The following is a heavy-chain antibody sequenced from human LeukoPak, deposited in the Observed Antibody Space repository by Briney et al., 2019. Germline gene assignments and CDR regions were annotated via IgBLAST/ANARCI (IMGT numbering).Heavy chain of an antibody. Sequence: PGGSLRLSCAASGFTFRNYAMSWVRQAPGKGLEWVSTLSVGGTTYYADSVRGRFTIPRDKSKNTLYLQMNSLRAEDTAIYYCAKGGGEDWPFDYWGQGTLVTVSS. V-gene: IGHV3-23*01. CDR3: AKGGGEDWPFDY. J-gene: IGHJ4*02. CDR1: GFTFRNYA. CDR2: LSVGGTT. D-gene: IGHD3-16*01.